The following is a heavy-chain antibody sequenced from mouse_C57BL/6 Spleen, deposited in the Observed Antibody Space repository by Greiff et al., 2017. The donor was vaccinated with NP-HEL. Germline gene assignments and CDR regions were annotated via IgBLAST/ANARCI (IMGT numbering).Heavy chain of an antibody. J-gene: IGHJ3*01. CDR1: GFNIKDDY. Sequence: VQLQQSGAELVRPGASVKLSCTASGFNIKDDYMHWVKQRPEQGLEWIGWIDPENGDTEYASKFQGKATITADTSSNTAYLQLSSLTSEDTAVYYCTRYGGFAYWGQGTLVTGSA. V-gene: IGHV14-4*01. CDR3: TRYGGFAY. D-gene: IGHD2-12*01. CDR2: IDPENGDT.